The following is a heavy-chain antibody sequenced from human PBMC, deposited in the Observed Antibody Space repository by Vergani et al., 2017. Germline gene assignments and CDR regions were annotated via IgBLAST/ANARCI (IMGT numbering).Heavy chain of an antibody. Sequence: EVQLVESGGGLVQPGGSLRLSCAASGFTFSSYEMNWVRQAPGKGLEWVSYISSSGSTIYYADSVKGRFTIARDNAKNSLYLQMNSLRAEDPAVYYCARAGGYDHNSRWFDPWGQGTLVTVSS. V-gene: IGHV3-48*03. J-gene: IGHJ5*02. CDR3: ARAGGYDHNSRWFDP. CDR1: GFTFSSYE. CDR2: ISSSGSTI. D-gene: IGHD5-12*01.